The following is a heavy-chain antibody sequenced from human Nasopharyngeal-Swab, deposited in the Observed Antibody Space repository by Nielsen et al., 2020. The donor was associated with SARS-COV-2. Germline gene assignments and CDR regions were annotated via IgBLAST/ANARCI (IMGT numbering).Heavy chain of an antibody. V-gene: IGHV6-1*01. Sequence: SETLSLTCAISGDSVSSNSAAWNWIRQSPSRGLEWLGRTYYRSKWYNDYAVSVKSRITINPDTSKNQFSLQLNSVTPEDTAVYYCARGGTVAPYYYDSSGYYSDYYYYGMDAWGQGTTVTVSS. CDR3: ARGGTVAPYYYDSSGYYSDYYYYGMDA. D-gene: IGHD3-22*01. CDR1: GDSVSSNSAA. J-gene: IGHJ6*02. CDR2: TYYRSKWYN.